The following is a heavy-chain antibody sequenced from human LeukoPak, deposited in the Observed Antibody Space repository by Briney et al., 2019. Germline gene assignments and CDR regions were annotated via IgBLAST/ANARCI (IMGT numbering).Heavy chain of an antibody. CDR1: GFAFDEHG. CDR2: INWSGGST. D-gene: IGHD2-2*01. Sequence: GGSLRLSCTASGFAFDEHGMSWVRQVPGKGLERVSGINWSGGSTGYADPLRGRFTISRDNAKNSLYLQMDSLRAEDTALYYCARATITSPFYFDYWGQGTLVTVSS. V-gene: IGHV3-20*04. J-gene: IGHJ4*02. CDR3: ARATITSPFYFDY.